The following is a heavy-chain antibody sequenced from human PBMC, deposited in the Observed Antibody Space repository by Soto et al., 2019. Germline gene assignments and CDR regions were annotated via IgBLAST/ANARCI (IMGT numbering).Heavy chain of an antibody. D-gene: IGHD1-26*01. Sequence: PGGSLRLSCAASGFTFSSYWMSWVRQAPGKGLEWVANIKQDGSEKYYVDSVKGRFTISRDNAKNSLYLQMNSLRAEDTAVYYCARTKWELHYYYYYYMDVWGKGTTVTVS. CDR2: IKQDGSEK. CDR3: ARTKWELHYYYYYYMDV. CDR1: GFTFSSYW. J-gene: IGHJ6*03. V-gene: IGHV3-7*01.